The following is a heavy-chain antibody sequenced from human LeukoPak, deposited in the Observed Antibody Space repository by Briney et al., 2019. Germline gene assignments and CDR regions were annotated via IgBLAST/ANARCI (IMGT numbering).Heavy chain of an antibody. CDR2: IFVGSGKK. V-gene: IGHV1-58*02. CDR1: GFTFTSYA. Sequence: SVNVSCMASGFTFTSYAMQWVRQAPGQGLEWVGWIFVGSGKKNYAHTFQERVTITSDNSKSTAYTELSILRPEDTAVYYRAAVLAYSPYSGSYPGGRGPLVTVPS. D-gene: IGHD1-26*01. J-gene: IGHJ2*01. CDR3: AAVLAYSPYSGSYP.